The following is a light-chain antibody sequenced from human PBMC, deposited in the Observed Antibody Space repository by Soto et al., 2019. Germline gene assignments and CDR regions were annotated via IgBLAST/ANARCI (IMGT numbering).Light chain of an antibody. CDR2: AAS. CDR3: QQYKSYWT. V-gene: IGKV1-39*01. CDR1: QSISSY. J-gene: IGKJ1*01. Sequence: GDRAAVTCGPSQSISSYLNWYQQKPGKAPKLLIYAASSLQSGVPSWCSGSASGTLFTLTINSMQPDEFATYYCQQYKSYWTFGQVTKLDIK.